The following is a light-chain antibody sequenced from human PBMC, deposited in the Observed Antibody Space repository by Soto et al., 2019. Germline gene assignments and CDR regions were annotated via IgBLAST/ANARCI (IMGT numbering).Light chain of an antibody. Sequence: QSVLTQPRSVSGSPGQSVSISCTGTSGDVGGYNYVSWYQQHSGKAPKLMIYDVTKRPSGVPDRFFGSKSGNTASLTISGLQAEDEADYYCCSYAGSYTFVFGGGTKVTVL. CDR1: SGDVGGYNY. CDR3: CSYAGSYTFV. CDR2: DVT. J-gene: IGLJ2*01. V-gene: IGLV2-11*01.